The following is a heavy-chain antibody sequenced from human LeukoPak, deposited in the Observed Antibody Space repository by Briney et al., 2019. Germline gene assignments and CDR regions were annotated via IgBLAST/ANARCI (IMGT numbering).Heavy chain of an antibody. J-gene: IGHJ4*02. D-gene: IGHD1-1*01. CDR3: ARGGGQLERLGY. Sequence: ASVKVSCKASGYTFTGYYMHWVRQAPGQGLEWMEWINPNSGDTNYAQKFQGRVTMTGDTSISTAYMEMSRLRSDDTAVYYCARGGGQLERLGYWGQGTLVTVSS. CDR1: GYTFTGYY. V-gene: IGHV1-2*02. CDR2: INPNSGDT.